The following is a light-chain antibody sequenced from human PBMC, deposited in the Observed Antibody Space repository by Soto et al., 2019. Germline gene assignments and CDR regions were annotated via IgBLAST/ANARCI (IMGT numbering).Light chain of an antibody. CDR3: RQRSNWPPLT. J-gene: IGKJ4*01. CDR1: QSVIGRQ. V-gene: IGKV3-11*01. Sequence: EIVLTQSPGTLSLSPGERATLSCRASQSVIGRQLAWYQQKPGQAPRLLIYDASNRATGIPARFSGSGSGTDFTLTISSLEPEDFAVYYCRQRSNWPPLTFGGGTKVDIK. CDR2: DAS.